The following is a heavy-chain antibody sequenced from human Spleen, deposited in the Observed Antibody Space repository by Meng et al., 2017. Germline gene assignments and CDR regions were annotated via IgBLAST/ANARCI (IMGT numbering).Heavy chain of an antibody. J-gene: IGHJ4*02. CDR2: INAVFGTT. V-gene: IGHV1-69*05. Sequence: SVKVSCKALGGIFSNYVICWVRQAPGQGLEWMGGINAVFGTTNYAQKFQGRVTITTDKSTRTVYMELTRLKSEDTAVYFCAGKAGNCISTTCYRLDYWGQGTLVTVSS. CDR1: GGIFSNYV. CDR3: AGKAGNCISTTCYRLDY. D-gene: IGHD2-2*01.